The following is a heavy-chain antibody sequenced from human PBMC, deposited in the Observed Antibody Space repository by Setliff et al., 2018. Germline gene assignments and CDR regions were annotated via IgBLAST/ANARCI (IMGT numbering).Heavy chain of an antibody. D-gene: IGHD3-16*02. CDR2: IYPGDSDT. CDR3: ARASRFGTIVYRGDYYMDV. J-gene: IGHJ6*03. CDR1: GYIFTNFW. V-gene: IGHV5-51*01. Sequence: PGESLKISCKGSGYIFTNFWTGWVRQMPGKGLEWMGIIYPGDSDTRYNPSFKGQATISVDKSINTAYLKWSSLKASDTAMYYCARASRFGTIVYRGDYYMDVWGKGTTVTAP.